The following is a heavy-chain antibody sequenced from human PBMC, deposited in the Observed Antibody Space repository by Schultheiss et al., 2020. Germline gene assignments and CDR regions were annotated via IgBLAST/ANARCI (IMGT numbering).Heavy chain of an antibody. CDR3: ARSSYGGNSAQYTFDY. Sequence: EGSLRLSCAASGFTFSSYSMNWVRQAPGKGLEWVSSISSSSSYIYYADSVKGRFTISRDNAKNSLYLQMNSLRAEDTAVYYCARSSYGGNSAQYTFDYWGQGTLVTVSS. J-gene: IGHJ4*02. CDR2: ISSSSSYI. D-gene: IGHD4-23*01. CDR1: GFTFSSYS. V-gene: IGHV3-21*01.